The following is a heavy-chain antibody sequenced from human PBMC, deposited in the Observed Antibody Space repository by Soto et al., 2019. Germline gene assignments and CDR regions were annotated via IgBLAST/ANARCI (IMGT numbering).Heavy chain of an antibody. J-gene: IGHJ4*02. CDR1: GGTFSSYA. V-gene: IGHV1-69*10. CDR3: ASQERYCSSTSCSNPYDSSGYYFDY. D-gene: IGHD2-2*01. Sequence: ASVKVSCKASGGTFSSYAISWVRQAPGQELEWMGGIIPILGIANYAQKFQGRVTITADKSTSTAYMELSSLRSEDTAVYYCASQERYCSSTSCSNPYDSSGYYFDYWGQGTLVTVSS. CDR2: IIPILGIA.